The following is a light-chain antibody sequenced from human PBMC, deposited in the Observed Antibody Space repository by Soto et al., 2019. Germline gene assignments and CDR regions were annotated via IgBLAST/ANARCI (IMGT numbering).Light chain of an antibody. Sequence: AIRMTQSPSSFSASTGDRVTITCRASQGISSYLAWYQQKPGKAPKLLIYAASTLQSGVPSRFSGSGSGTDFTLTISCLQAEDFALYYCQQHINWPLTFGGGTKVDIK. CDR2: AAS. V-gene: IGKV1-8*01. J-gene: IGKJ4*01. CDR3: QQHINWPLT. CDR1: QGISSY.